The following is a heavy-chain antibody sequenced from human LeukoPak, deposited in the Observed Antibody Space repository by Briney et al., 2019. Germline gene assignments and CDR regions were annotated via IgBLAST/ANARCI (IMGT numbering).Heavy chain of an antibody. J-gene: IGHJ5*02. V-gene: IGHV3-23*01. CDR1: GFTFTKCA. Sequence: GGSLRLSCVASGFTFTKCAMSWIRQAPGKGLEWVAIITATGDTAYYADSVKGRFTISRDNAKNSLYLQMNSLRAEDTAVYYCARDRQGPFDPWGQGTLVTVSS. CDR2: ITATGDTA. CDR3: ARDRQGPFDP.